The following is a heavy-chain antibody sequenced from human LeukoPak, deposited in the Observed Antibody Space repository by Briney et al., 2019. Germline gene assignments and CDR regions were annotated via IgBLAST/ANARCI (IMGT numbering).Heavy chain of an antibody. J-gene: IGHJ4*02. CDR2: ISISGATT. CDR1: GFTFSDYY. V-gene: IGHV3-11*04. CDR3: AKGGYSSSPSGLLFDY. D-gene: IGHD6-6*01. Sequence: GGSLRLSCAASGFTFSDYYMTWIRQAPGKGLEWLSYISISGATTYYADSVKGRFTISRDNVKNSLYLQMNSLRAEDTAVYYCAKGGYSSSPSGLLFDYWGQGTLVTVSS.